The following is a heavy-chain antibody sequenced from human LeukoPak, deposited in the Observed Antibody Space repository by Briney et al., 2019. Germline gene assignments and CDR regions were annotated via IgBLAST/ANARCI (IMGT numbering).Heavy chain of an antibody. Sequence: KSSETLSLTCTVSGGSISSYYWSWIRQPPGKGLEWVGYIYDSGIAFYNPSLKSRVTMSVDTSKNHFFLNLRSVTAADTAVYYCARRGGDMPARGFMDVWGKGTTVTVSS. V-gene: IGHV4-59*04. CDR3: ARRGGDMPARGFMDV. J-gene: IGHJ6*03. CDR1: GGSISSYY. D-gene: IGHD3-16*01. CDR2: IYDSGIA.